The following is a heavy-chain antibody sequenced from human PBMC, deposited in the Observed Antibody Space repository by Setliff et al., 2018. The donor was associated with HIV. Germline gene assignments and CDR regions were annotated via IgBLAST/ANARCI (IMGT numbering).Heavy chain of an antibody. Sequence: PGGSLRLSCAASGFTFNTYAMSWVRQAPGKGLEWVSTISKSGDSTFYGDSVKGRFTISRDNSKDTLYLQMDSLRVEDTAVYYCARLGELSSFDYWGQGTLVTVSS. CDR3: ARLGELSSFDY. V-gene: IGHV3-23*01. D-gene: IGHD3-16*02. J-gene: IGHJ4*02. CDR1: GFTFNTYA. CDR2: ISKSGDST.